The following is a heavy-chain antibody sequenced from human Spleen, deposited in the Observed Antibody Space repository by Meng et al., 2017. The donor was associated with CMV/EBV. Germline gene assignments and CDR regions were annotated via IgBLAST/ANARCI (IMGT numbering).Heavy chain of an antibody. D-gene: IGHD2-2*01. CDR1: GFTFSSYS. Sequence: GGSLRLSCAASGFTFSSYSMNWVRQAPGKGLEWFSGINWNGNKTYYVDPVMGRFTISRDNAKNSLYLQMNSLRAEVTAVYYCARALSDIVVVSARYFDYWGQGTLVTVSS. CDR3: ARALSDIVVVSARYFDY. CDR2: INWNGNKT. J-gene: IGHJ4*02. V-gene: IGHV3-21*01.